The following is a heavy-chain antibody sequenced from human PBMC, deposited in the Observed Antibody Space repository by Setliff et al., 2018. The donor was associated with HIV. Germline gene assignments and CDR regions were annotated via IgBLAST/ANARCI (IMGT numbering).Heavy chain of an antibody. D-gene: IGHD3-10*01. V-gene: IGHV1-3*01. J-gene: IGHJ5*02. CDR2: VNAANGYT. Sequence: ASVKVSCKASGYTFTSYHMHWVRQAPGQRLEWMGWVNAANGYTKYSQKFQGRVTITRDTSANTAYMELSSLRSEDTAVYYCARPRSGGSVSYSWFDPWGQGTLVTVSS. CDR1: GYTFTSYH. CDR3: ARPRSGGSVSYSWFDP.